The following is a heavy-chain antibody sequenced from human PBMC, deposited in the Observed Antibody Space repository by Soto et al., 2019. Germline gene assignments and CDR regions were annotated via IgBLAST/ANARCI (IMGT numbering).Heavy chain of an antibody. V-gene: IGHV3-33*01. Sequence: PGGTLRLSCAASGFTFISYGMHWVRQAPGQGLEWVAVIWYDGSNKYYADSVKGRFTISRDNSKNTLYLQMNSLRAEDTAVYYCGRDWRTLIVGSIQAFQKGGQGTMVTVSS. D-gene: IGHD1-26*01. CDR1: GFTFISYG. J-gene: IGHJ3*01. CDR2: IWYDGSNK. CDR3: GRDWRTLIVGSIQAFQK.